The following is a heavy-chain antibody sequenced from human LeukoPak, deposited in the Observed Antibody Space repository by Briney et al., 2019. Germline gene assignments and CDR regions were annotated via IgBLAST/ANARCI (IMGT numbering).Heavy chain of an antibody. CDR3: ARRAGAYSHPYDY. CDR1: GITFSSYE. J-gene: IGHJ4*02. Sequence: PGGSLRLSCAASGITFSSYEMNWVRQAPGKGLEWVANIKQDGSEKYYVDSVKGRFTISRDNSKNTLYLQMNSLRAEDTAVYYCARRAGAYSHPYDYWGQGTLVTVSS. V-gene: IGHV3-7*03. CDR2: IKQDGSEK. D-gene: IGHD4/OR15-4a*01.